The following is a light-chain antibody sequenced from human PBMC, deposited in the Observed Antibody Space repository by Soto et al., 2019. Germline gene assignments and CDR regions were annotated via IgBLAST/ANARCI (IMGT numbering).Light chain of an antibody. CDR1: SSHVGGYNE. CDR2: DVT. J-gene: IGLJ2*01. CDR3: SSHAAGSTLI. Sequence: QSALTQPASVSGSPGQSTTISCTGTSSHVGGYNEVSWYQQRPGKAPKLMIYDVTNRPSGVSNRFSGSKSGNTASLTISGLQAEDEAYYYCSSHAAGSTLIFGGGTKVTVL. V-gene: IGLV2-14*03.